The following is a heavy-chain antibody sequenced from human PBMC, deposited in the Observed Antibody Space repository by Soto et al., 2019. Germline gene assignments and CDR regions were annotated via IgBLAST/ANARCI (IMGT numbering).Heavy chain of an antibody. V-gene: IGHV3-30-3*01. CDR3: AKDFGGLESSGWYADYYYYGMDV. J-gene: IGHJ6*02. Sequence: HPGGSLRLSCAASGFTFSSYAMHWVRQAPGKGLEWVAVISYDGSNKYYADSVKGRFTISRDNSKNTLYLQMNSLRAEDTAVYYCAKDFGGLESSGWYADYYYYGMDVWGQGTTVTVSS. CDR2: ISYDGSNK. CDR1: GFTFSSYA. D-gene: IGHD6-19*01.